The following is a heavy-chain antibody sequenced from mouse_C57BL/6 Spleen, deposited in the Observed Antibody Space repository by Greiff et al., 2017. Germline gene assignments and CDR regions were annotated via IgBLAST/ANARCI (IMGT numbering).Heavy chain of an antibody. V-gene: IGHV1-22*01. CDR3: ARGGGSSYYWYFDV. J-gene: IGHJ1*03. CDR1: GYTFTDYN. Sequence: VQLQQSGPELVKPGASVKMSCKASGYTFTDYNMHWVKQSHGKSLEWIGYINPNNGGTSYNQKFKGKATLTVNKSSSTAYMELRSLTSEDSAVYYCARGGGSSYYWYFDVWGTGTTVTVSS. CDR2: INPNNGGT. D-gene: IGHD1-1*01.